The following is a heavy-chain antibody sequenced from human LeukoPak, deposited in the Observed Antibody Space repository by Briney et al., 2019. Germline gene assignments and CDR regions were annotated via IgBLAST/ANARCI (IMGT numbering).Heavy chain of an antibody. Sequence: SETLSLTCTVSGGSISSYYWSWIRQPPGKGLEWIGYIYYSGSTNYNPSLKSRVTISVDTSKNQFSLKLSSVTAADTAVYYCARVSLYYYDSSGWSPAFDYWGQGTLVTVTS. CDR3: ARVSLYYYDSSGWSPAFDY. CDR1: GGSISSYY. D-gene: IGHD3-22*01. CDR2: IYYSGST. V-gene: IGHV4-59*01. J-gene: IGHJ4*02.